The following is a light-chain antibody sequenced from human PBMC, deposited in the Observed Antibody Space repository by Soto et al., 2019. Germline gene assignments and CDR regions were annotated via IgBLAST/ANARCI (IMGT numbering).Light chain of an antibody. V-gene: IGKV1-5*01. Sequence: GDRVTITCRASQSISSWLAWYQQKPGKAPKLLIYDASSLESGVLSRFSGSGSGTEFTLTISSLQPDDFATYYCQQYNSYPRTFGQGTKVEIK. CDR3: QQYNSYPRT. J-gene: IGKJ1*01. CDR1: QSISSW. CDR2: DAS.